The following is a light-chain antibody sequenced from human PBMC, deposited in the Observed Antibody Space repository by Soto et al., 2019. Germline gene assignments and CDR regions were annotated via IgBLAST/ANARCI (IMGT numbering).Light chain of an antibody. CDR3: QQSYRTPYT. J-gene: IGKJ2*01. Sequence: DIPMTQSPSSLSASVGDRVTITCRASQSISSYLNWYQQKPGKAPKLLIYAASSLQSGVPSRFSGSGSGTDVTLTISSLQPEDFATYYCQQSYRTPYTFGQGTKLEIK. V-gene: IGKV1-39*01. CDR2: AAS. CDR1: QSISSY.